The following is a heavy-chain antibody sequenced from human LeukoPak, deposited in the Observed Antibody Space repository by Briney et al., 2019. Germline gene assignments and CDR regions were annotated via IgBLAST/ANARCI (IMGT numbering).Heavy chain of an antibody. J-gene: IGHJ4*02. Sequence: SETLSLTCTVSGYSISSGYYWGWIRQPPGKGLEWIGSIYHSGSTYYNPSLKSRVTISVDTSKNQFSLKLSSVTAADTAVYYCARLRGENYDSSGYLDYWGQGILVTVSS. CDR2: IYHSGST. D-gene: IGHD3-22*01. CDR1: GYSISSGYY. CDR3: ARLRGENYDSSGYLDY. V-gene: IGHV4-38-2*02.